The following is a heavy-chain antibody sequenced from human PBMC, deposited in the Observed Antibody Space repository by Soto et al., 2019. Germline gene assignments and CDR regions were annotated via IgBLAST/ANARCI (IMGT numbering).Heavy chain of an antibody. V-gene: IGHV3-30*18. CDR3: AKDPRIKKLWLHYYYYYGMDV. CDR1: GFTISSYG. J-gene: IGHJ6*02. D-gene: IGHD5-18*01. CDR2: VSYDGSKK. Sequence: GGSLRLSCAASGFTISSYGMHWVRQAPGKGLEWVAVVSYDGSKKCYADSVKGRFTISRDNSKNTLYLQMKSLRAEDTAVYYCAKDPRIKKLWLHYYYYYGMDVWGQGTTVTVSS.